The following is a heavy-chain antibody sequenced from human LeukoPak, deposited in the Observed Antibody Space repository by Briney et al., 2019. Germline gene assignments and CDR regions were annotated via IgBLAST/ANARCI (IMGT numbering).Heavy chain of an antibody. CDR2: INLNGGST. D-gene: IGHD3-22*01. CDR3: ARANYYDSSGYPVPFDP. V-gene: IGHV3-20*04. CDR1: GFTFDDYG. J-gene: IGHJ5*02. Sequence: GGALRLSCAASGFTFDDYGMSWVRQAPGKGLEWVSGINLNGGSTGYADSVKGPFTISRDNAKNSLYLQMNSLRAEDTALYYCARANYYDSSGYPVPFDPWGQGTLVTVSS.